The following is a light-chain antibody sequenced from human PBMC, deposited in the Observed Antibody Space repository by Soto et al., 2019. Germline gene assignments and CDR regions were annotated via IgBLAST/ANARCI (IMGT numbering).Light chain of an antibody. J-gene: IGLJ2*01. CDR1: SGHSNYA. CDR2: LNSDGSH. V-gene: IGLV4-69*01. CDR3: QTWGSGIVV. Sequence: QLVLTQSPSASASLGASVKLTCTLSSGHSNYAIAWHQQQSEKGPRYLMKLNSDGSHSKVDGIPDRFSGSSSGAERYLTISSLQSEDEDDYYCQTWGSGIVVFGGGTKLTVL.